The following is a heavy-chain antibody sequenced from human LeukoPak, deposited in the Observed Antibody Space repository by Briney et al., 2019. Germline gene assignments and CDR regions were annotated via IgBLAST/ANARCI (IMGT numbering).Heavy chain of an antibody. D-gene: IGHD5-12*01. Sequence: PSETLSLTCAVYGGSFSGYYWSWIRQPPGKGLEWTGEINHSGSTNYNPSLKSRVTISVDTSKNQFSLKLSSVTAADTAVYYCARRPIVAKTPYYYYGMDVWGQGTTVTVSS. CDR1: GGSFSGYY. V-gene: IGHV4-34*01. CDR2: INHSGST. J-gene: IGHJ6*02. CDR3: ARRPIVAKTPYYYYGMDV.